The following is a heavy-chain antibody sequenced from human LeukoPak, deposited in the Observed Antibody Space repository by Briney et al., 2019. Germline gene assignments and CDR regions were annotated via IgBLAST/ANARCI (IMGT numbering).Heavy chain of an antibody. V-gene: IGHV3-30*18. Sequence: PGRSLRLSCAASGFTFSSYGMHWVRQAPGKGLEWGAVISYDGSNKYYADSVKGRFTISRDNSKTTLYLQMNSLRAEDKAVYYCAKDSTTYCSSGSCYSNFDYWGQGTLVTVSS. J-gene: IGHJ4*02. CDR2: ISYDGSNK. D-gene: IGHD2-15*01. CDR1: GFTFSSYG. CDR3: AKDSTTYCSSGSCYSNFDY.